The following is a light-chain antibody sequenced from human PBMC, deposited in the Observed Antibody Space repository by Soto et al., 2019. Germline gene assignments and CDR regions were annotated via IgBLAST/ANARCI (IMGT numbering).Light chain of an antibody. J-gene: IGKJ3*01. CDR3: QKHDGVPL. Sequence: DIQLTQSPSSLSASVGDRVTITCQASQDISNHLNWYQQKPGKAPNLLIYDASALETGVPSRFSGGGSGTFFSFTINSLQPEYIATYYCQKHDGVPLFGPGTKVEIK. CDR1: QDISNH. CDR2: DAS. V-gene: IGKV1-33*01.